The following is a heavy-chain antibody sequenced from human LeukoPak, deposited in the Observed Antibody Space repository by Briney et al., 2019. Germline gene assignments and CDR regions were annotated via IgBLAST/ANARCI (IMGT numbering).Heavy chain of an antibody. Sequence: ASVKVSCKASGYTFTSYGISWVRQAPGQGLEWMGWINTNTGNPTYAQGFTGRFVFSLDTSVSTAYLQISSLKAEDTAVYYCARVLYCSSTSCYYDYYYGMDVWGQGTTVTVSS. CDR2: INTNTGNP. CDR1: GYTFTSYG. D-gene: IGHD2-2*01. V-gene: IGHV7-4-1*02. CDR3: ARVLYCSSTSCYYDYYYGMDV. J-gene: IGHJ6*02.